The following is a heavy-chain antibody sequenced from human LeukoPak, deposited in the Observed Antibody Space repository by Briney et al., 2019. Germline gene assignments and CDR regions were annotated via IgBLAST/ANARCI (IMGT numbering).Heavy chain of an antibody. J-gene: IGHJ4*02. V-gene: IGHV5-51*01. Sequence: GESLKTSCKGSGYNFSSYWIGWVRQMPGKGLEWMGIIYPGDSDTKYNPSFQGQVTISADKSISTAFLQWSGLKASDTAMYYCARHDSDYVDYWGQGTLVTVSS. CDR1: GYNFSSYW. D-gene: IGHD4-11*01. CDR3: ARHDSDYVDY. CDR2: IYPGDSDT.